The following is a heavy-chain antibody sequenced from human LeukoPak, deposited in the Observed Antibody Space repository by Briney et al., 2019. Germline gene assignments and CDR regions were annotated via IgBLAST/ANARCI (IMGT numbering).Heavy chain of an antibody. CDR1: GLTFRNYW. CDR2: LRTDGEKK. V-gene: IGHV3-74*01. D-gene: IGHD3-10*01. J-gene: IGHJ4*02. Sequence: GGSLRLSCAASGLTFRNYWMHWVRQVPGRGLEWVSRLRTDGEKKYYAASVRDRSTISRDNVRNMLYLQMNSLRVEDTGVYYCVKDHYGFNSLDYWGQGTPVSVSS. CDR3: VKDHYGFNSLDY.